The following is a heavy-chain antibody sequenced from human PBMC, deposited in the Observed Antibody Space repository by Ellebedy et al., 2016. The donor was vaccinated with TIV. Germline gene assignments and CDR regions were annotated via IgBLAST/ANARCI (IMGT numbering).Heavy chain of an antibody. CDR1: GFTFSTYA. CDR2: VGGSGGRA. V-gene: IGHV3-23*01. D-gene: IGHD4-17*01. Sequence: GESLKISCAASGFTFSTYALTWVRQAPGRGLEWGSAVGGSGGRANYADSVRGRFTISRDNSKSTLFLYMNNLRAEDKAVYYCAKFPSVTTPGVDFWGQGTLVTASS. J-gene: IGHJ4*02. CDR3: AKFPSVTTPGVDF.